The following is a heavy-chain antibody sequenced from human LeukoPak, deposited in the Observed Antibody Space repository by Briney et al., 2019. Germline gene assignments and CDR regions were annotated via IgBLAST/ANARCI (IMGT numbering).Heavy chain of an antibody. J-gene: IGHJ4*02. Sequence: PSQTLSLTCTVSGGSISSGGYYWGWTRQHPGKGLEWIGYIYYSGSTYYNPSLKSRVTISVDTSKNQFSLKLSSVTAADTAVYYCARTGYYDSSGYYYFDYWGQGTLVTVSS. D-gene: IGHD3-22*01. V-gene: IGHV4-31*03. CDR1: GGSISSGGYY. CDR2: IYYSGST. CDR3: ARTGYYDSSGYYYFDY.